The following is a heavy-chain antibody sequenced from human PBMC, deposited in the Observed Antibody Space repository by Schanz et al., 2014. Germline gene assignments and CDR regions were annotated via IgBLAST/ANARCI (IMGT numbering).Heavy chain of an antibody. V-gene: IGHV1-2*06. CDR1: AYTFTGYY. CDR2: INPNSGGT. D-gene: IGHD6-13*01. CDR3: ARDNLVSSSWYNYYGMDV. J-gene: IGHJ6*02. Sequence: QVQLVQSGAELKNPGASVKVSCKASAYTFTGYYLHWVRQAPGQGLEWMGRINPNSGGTNYAQKLQGRVTKTTDTSTSTAYMELRSLRSDDTAVYYCARDNLVSSSWYNYYGMDVWGQGTTVTVSS.